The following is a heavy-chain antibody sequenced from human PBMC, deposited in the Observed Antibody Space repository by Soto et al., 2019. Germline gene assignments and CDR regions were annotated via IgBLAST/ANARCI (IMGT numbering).Heavy chain of an antibody. J-gene: IGHJ5*02. CDR2: MNPGSGKT. V-gene: IGHV1-8*02. CDR1: GYTFINYD. Sequence: ASVKVSCKASGYTFINYDISWVRQATGQGLEWMGWMNPGSGKTGYANKFQGRVTMTRDASTSTAHLELSSLTSEDTAVYYCARMASSGTLNWFDPWGQGTLVTVSS. CDR3: ARMASSGTLNWFDP.